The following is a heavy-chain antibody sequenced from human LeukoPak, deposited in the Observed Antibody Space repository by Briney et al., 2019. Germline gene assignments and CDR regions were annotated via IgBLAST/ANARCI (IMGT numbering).Heavy chain of an antibody. D-gene: IGHD3-22*01. Sequence: SGGSLRLSCAASGFTFSSYAMSWVRQAPGKGLEWVSAISGSGGSTYYADSVKGRFTISRDNSKNTLYLQMNSLRAEDTAVYYCAKGGRITMIVRTWGQGTLVTVSS. CDR3: AKGGRITMIVRT. CDR1: GFTFSSYA. V-gene: IGHV3-23*01. J-gene: IGHJ5*02. CDR2: ISGSGGST.